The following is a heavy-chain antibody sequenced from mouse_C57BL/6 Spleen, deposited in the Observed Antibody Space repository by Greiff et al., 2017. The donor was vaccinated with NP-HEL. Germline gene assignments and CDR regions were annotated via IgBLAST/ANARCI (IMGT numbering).Heavy chain of an antibody. J-gene: IGHJ2*01. V-gene: IGHV1-18*01. CDR1: GYTFTDYN. Sequence: VQLQQSGPELVKPGASVKIPCKASGYTFTDYNMDWVKQSHGKSLEWIGDINPNNGGTNYNQKFKGKATLTVDKSSSTAYMELRSLTSEDTAVYYCARSVSYLYYFDYWGQGTTLTVSS. D-gene: IGHD2-10*01. CDR2: INPNNGGT. CDR3: ARSVSYLYYFDY.